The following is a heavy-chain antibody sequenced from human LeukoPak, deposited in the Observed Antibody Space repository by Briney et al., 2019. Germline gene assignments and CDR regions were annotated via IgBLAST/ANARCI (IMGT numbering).Heavy chain of an antibody. V-gene: IGHV3-21*01. CDR2: ISSSSSYI. J-gene: IGHJ4*02. CDR3: ARGMVRGVIISGY. CDR1: GFTFSSYS. D-gene: IGHD3-10*01. Sequence: GGSLRLSCAASGFTFSSYSMNWVRQAPGKGPEWVSSISSSSSYIYYADSVKGRFTISRDNAKNSLYLQMNSLRAEDTAVYYCARGMVRGVIISGYWGQGTLVTVSS.